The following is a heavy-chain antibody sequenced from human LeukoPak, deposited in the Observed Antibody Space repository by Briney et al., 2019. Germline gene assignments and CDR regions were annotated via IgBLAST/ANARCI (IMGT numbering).Heavy chain of an antibody. D-gene: IGHD6-19*01. CDR2: IYTGGRT. Sequence: GGSLRLSCAASGFTDSSNNNYMRRVRQAPGKGPEWVSVIYTGGRTDYADFVKGRFTISRDNSKNTLYLQMNSLRAEDTAVYYCARSRDSSGWYPFQPCGQGTLVTVSS. V-gene: IGHV3-53*01. CDR1: GFTDSSNNNY. CDR3: ARSRDSSGWYPFQP. J-gene: IGHJ1*01.